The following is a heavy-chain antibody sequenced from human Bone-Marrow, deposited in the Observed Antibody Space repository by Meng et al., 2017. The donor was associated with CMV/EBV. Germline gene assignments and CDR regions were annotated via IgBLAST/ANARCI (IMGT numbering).Heavy chain of an antibody. J-gene: IGHJ5*02. CDR3: ARVARYNWNYDWFDP. CDR2: INPNSGGT. D-gene: IGHD1-7*01. V-gene: IGHV1-2*02. CDR1: GYTFTGYY. Sequence: ASVKVSCKASGYTFTGYYMHWVRQAPGQGLEWMGWINPNSGGTNYAQKFQGRVTMTRDTSISTAYMELSRLRSDDTAVYYCARVARYNWNYDWFDPWGQGTLVTVFS.